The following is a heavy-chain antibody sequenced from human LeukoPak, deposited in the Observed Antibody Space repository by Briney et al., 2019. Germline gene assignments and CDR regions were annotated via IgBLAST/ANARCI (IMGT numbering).Heavy chain of an antibody. CDR1: GFTFSSYS. V-gene: IGHV3-48*04. CDR3: ARGDTGNDRGDAFDF. D-gene: IGHD5-12*01. Sequence: GGSLRLSCAASGFTFSSYSMNWVRQAPGKGLEWVSFISASSGIIYYADSVKGRFTISRDNAQKSLYLQMNSLRAEDTAVYYCARGDTGNDRGDAFDFWGQGTMVTVSS. J-gene: IGHJ3*01. CDR2: ISASSGII.